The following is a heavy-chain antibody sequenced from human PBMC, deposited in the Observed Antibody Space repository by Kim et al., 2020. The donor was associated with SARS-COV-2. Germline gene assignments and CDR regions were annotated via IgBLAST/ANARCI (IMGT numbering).Heavy chain of an antibody. J-gene: IGHJ4*02. Sequence: SETLSLTCTVSGGSISSYYWSWIRQPPGKGLEWIGYIYYSGSTNYNPSLKSRVTISVDTSKNQFSLKLSSVTAADTAVYYCARFRWLDYYFDYWGQGTLVTVSS. V-gene: IGHV4-59*01. CDR2: IYYSGST. CDR3: ARFRWLDYYFDY. D-gene: IGHD6-19*01. CDR1: GGSISSYY.